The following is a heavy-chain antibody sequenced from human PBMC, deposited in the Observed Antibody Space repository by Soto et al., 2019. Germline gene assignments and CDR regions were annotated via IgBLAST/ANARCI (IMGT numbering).Heavy chain of an antibody. V-gene: IGHV4-59*01. CDR2: IYYSGST. J-gene: IGHJ4*02. CDR1: GGSISSYY. Sequence: QVQLQESGPGLVKPSETLSLTCTVSGGSISSYYWSWIRQPPGKGLEWIGYIYYSGSTKYNPSLKSRVIISVDTCKNQFSLQLNSVTSADTAVYYCATYINSDNYYALDYWGQGLLVTVSS. CDR3: ATYINSDNYYALDY. D-gene: IGHD3-22*01.